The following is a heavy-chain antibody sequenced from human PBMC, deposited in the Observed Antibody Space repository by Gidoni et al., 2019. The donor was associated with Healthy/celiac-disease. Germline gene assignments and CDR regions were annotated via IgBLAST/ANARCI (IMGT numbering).Heavy chain of an antibody. D-gene: IGHD3-22*01. Sequence: QVQLQQWGAGLWKPSETLSLTCAMSGPSFSGYYWSWIRQSPGRGLEWIAEITHTGSTNYKPSLRSRVTISVDASKNQFSLQLRSVTAADTAVYYCARGRYHDSSGFPYWGQGTLVTVSS. CDR3: ARGRYHDSSGFPY. J-gene: IGHJ4*02. CDR2: ITHTGST. CDR1: GPSFSGYY. V-gene: IGHV4-34*01.